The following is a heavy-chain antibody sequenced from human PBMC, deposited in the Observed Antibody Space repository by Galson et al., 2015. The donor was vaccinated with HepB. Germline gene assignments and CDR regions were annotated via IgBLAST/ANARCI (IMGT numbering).Heavy chain of an antibody. CDR3: AKWGVPTLQYYMDV. J-gene: IGHJ6*03. V-gene: IGHV3-33*06. CDR1: GFSFSRYG. CDR2: IWYNGDNK. D-gene: IGHD4/OR15-4a*01. Sequence: SLRLSCAASGFSFSRYGIHWVRQAPGKGLEWVAVIWYNGDNKYYGDSVKGRFTISRDNSKNTLYLQMNSLRAEDTAVYYCAKWGVPTLQYYMDVWGKGTTVIVSS.